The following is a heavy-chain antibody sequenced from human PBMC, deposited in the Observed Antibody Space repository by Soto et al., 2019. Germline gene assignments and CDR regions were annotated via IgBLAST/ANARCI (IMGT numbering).Heavy chain of an antibody. D-gene: IGHD3-10*01. CDR1: TDSSSFTNSY. J-gene: IGHJ4*02. V-gene: IGHV4-39*01. CDR2: SSYNGGT. Sequence: TSETLSLTCTVSTDSSSFTNSYWGWIRQPPGKGLQWIGSSSYNGGTFYNPSLKGRVVISFDTSKKQSSLQVTSVTAADTAVYFCARHRMEVVWRGFDFWGQGSPVTVSS. CDR3: ARHRMEVVWRGFDF.